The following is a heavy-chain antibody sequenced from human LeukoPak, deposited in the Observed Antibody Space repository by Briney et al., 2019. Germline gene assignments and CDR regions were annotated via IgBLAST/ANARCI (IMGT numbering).Heavy chain of an antibody. V-gene: IGHV4-38-2*02. D-gene: IGHD3-10*01. CDR1: GYSISSAYY. CDR3: ARRVYGSGPFDY. CDR2: IYHSGST. Sequence: SETLSLTCTVSGYSISSAYYWGWIRQPPGKGLEWIGSIYHSGSTYYNPSLKSRVTMSVDTSKNQFSLKLSSVTAADTAVYYCARRVYGSGPFDYWGQGTLVTVSS. J-gene: IGHJ4*02.